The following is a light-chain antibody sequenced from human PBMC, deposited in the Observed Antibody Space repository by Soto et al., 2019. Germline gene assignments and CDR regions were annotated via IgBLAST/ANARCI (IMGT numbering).Light chain of an antibody. CDR3: QQTYSTLSIT. V-gene: IGKV1-39*01. Sequence: DIQMTQSPSSLSASVGDRVTITCRASQSITRYLNWYQQKPGKAPKVLIYAASTLQSGVPSRFSGSGSGTDFTLTVSSLQPEDFATYYCQQTYSTLSITFGQGTRLEI. J-gene: IGKJ5*01. CDR1: QSITRY. CDR2: AAS.